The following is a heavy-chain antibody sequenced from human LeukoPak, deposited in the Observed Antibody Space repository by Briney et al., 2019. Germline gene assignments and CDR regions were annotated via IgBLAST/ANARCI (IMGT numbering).Heavy chain of an antibody. CDR2: IIPIFGTA. V-gene: IGHV1-69*13. J-gene: IGHJ3*02. CDR3: ARGGQLVEGDAFDI. D-gene: IGHD5-24*01. CDR1: GGTFSSYA. Sequence: SVKVSCKASGGTFSSYAISWVRQAPGQGLEWMGGIIPIFGTANYAQKFQGRVTITADESTSTAYMELSSLRSEDTAVYYCARGGQLVEGDAFDIWGQGTMVTVSS.